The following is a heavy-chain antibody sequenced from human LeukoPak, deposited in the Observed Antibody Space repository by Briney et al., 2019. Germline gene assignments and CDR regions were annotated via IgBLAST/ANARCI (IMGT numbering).Heavy chain of an antibody. V-gene: IGHV3-23*01. D-gene: IGHD6-6*01. Sequence: GGYLRRYCAASGFTFSSYAMSWVRQAPGKGLEWVSAISGSGGSTYYADSVKGRFTISRDNSKNTLYLQMNSLRAEDMAVYYCAKETYSSSPLVSGYWGQGTLVTVSS. CDR3: AKETYSSSPLVSGY. J-gene: IGHJ4*02. CDR2: ISGSGGST. CDR1: GFTFSSYA.